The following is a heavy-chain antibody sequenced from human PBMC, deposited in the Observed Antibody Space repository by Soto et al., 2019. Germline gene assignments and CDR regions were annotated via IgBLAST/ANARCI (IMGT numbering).Heavy chain of an antibody. J-gene: IGHJ6*02. CDR3: ARRYCSGDSCYYYGMDV. V-gene: IGHV1-69*12. Sequence: QVQLVQSGAEVKKPGSSVKVSCKASGGTFSSYAISWVRQAPGQGLEWMGGIIPIFATANYAQKFQGRVTINADESTSTAYMERSSLRAEDTAVYYCARRYCSGDSCYYYGMDVWGQGTTVTVSS. D-gene: IGHD2-15*01. CDR2: IIPIFATA. CDR1: GGTFSSYA.